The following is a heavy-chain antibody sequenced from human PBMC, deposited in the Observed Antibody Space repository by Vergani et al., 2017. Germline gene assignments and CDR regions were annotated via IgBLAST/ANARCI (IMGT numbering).Heavy chain of an antibody. Sequence: QVQLQQWGAGLLKPSETLSLTCAVYGGSFSGYYWSWIRQPPGKGLEWIGEINHSGSTNYNPSLKSRVTISVDTSKNQFSLKLSSVTAADTAVYYCARRCSSTSCYYGFDYWGQGTLVTVSS. D-gene: IGHD2-2*01. CDR2: INHSGST. CDR3: ARRCSSTSCYYGFDY. J-gene: IGHJ4*02. V-gene: IGHV4-34*01. CDR1: GGSFSGYY.